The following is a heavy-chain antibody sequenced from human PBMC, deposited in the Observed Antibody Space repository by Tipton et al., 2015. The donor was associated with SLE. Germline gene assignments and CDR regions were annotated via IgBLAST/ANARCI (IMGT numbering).Heavy chain of an antibody. J-gene: IGHJ4*02. D-gene: IGHD3-10*01. Sequence: SLRLSCTTSGFTFGEDARSWVRQAPGKGLEWVGFIRSKAYGGTTEYAASVKGRFTISRDDSKSIAYLQMNSLKTEDTAVYYCSLGSGSYGFDYWGQGTLVTVSS. CDR2: IRSKAYGGTT. CDR3: SLGSGSYGFDY. V-gene: IGHV3-49*04. CDR1: GFTFGEDA.